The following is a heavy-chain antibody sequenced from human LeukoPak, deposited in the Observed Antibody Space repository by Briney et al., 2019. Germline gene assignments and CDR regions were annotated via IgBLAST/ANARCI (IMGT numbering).Heavy chain of an antibody. J-gene: IGHJ4*02. CDR3: ARAYDSSGYPE. D-gene: IGHD3-22*01. V-gene: IGHV3-53*01. CDR2: IYSGGST. Sequence: GGSLRLSCAASGFTVSSNYMSWVRQAPGKGLEWVSVIYSGGSTYYADSVKGRFTISRDNSKNTLYLQMNSLRAEDTAVYYCARAYDSSGYPEWGQGTLVTVSS. CDR1: GFTVSSNY.